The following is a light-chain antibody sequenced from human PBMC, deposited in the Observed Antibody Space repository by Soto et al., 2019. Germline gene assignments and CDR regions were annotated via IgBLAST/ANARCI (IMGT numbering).Light chain of an antibody. CDR3: QQYNNWPPTT. CDR2: GAS. CDR1: QRVSSN. V-gene: IGKV3-15*01. Sequence: EIVMTQSPATLSVSPGERATLSCRASQRVSSNLAWYQQKPGQAPSLLIYGASTRATVIPARFSGSGSGTEFTLTISSLQSEDFTVYYCQQYNNWPPTTFGQGTRLEIK. J-gene: IGKJ5*01.